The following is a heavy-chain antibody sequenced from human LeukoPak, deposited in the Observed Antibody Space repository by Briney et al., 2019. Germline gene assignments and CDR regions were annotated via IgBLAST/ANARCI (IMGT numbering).Heavy chain of an antibody. V-gene: IGHV3-15*01. J-gene: IGHJ4*02. CDR2: IKSKTDGGTT. D-gene: IGHD6-13*01. CDR1: GFIFSSYS. Sequence: GGSLRLSCAASGFIFSSYSMSWVRQAPGKGLEWVGRIKSKTDGGTTDYAAPVKGRFTISRDDSKNTLYLQMNSLKTEDTAVYYCTTDENSYSSSSEGFDYWGQGTLVTVSS. CDR3: TTDENSYSSSSEGFDY.